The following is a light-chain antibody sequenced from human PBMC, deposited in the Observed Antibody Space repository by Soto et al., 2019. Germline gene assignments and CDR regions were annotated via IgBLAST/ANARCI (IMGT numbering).Light chain of an antibody. CDR1: SRDVGAYDY. CDR2: YVD. CDR3: CSYADGSIYF. Sequence: QSVLTQPPSASGSPGQSVTFSCTGTSRDVGAYDYVSWYLQYPDKAPQLLIYYVDHRPSGVSSRFSGSKSGNTASLTISGLQAEDEGDYYCCSYADGSIYFFGTGTKVTVL. V-gene: IGLV2-14*03. J-gene: IGLJ1*01.